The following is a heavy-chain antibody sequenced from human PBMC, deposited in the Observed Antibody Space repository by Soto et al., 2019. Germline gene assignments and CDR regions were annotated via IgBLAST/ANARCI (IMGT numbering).Heavy chain of an antibody. Sequence: RGESLKISCKGSGYSFTSYWISWVRQMPGKGLGWRGRIDPSDSYTNYSPSFQGHVTISADKSISTAYLQWSSLKASDTAMYYCARSPYRSSAYGMDVWGQGTTVTVSS. CDR2: IDPSDSYT. CDR1: GYSFTSYW. J-gene: IGHJ6*02. D-gene: IGHD6-6*01. CDR3: ARSPYRSSAYGMDV. V-gene: IGHV5-10-1*01.